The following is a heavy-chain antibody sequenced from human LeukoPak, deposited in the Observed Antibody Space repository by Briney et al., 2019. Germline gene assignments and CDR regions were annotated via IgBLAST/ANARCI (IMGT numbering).Heavy chain of an antibody. Sequence: ASVKVSCKASGYTFTNYYMHWVRQAPGHGLAWMGIINSSGGSTNYAQKFQGRVTMTRDTATSTVYMDLSSLRSEDTAVYYCASGYSYGPFDYWGQGTLVTVSS. CDR3: ASGYSYGPFDY. D-gene: IGHD5-18*01. J-gene: IGHJ4*02. V-gene: IGHV1-46*01. CDR1: GYTFTNYY. CDR2: INSSGGST.